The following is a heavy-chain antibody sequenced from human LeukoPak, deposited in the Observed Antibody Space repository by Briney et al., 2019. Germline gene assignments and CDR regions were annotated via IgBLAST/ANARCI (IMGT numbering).Heavy chain of an antibody. Sequence: ASVKVSCKASGYTFTSYDINWVRQATGQGLEWMGWMNPNSGNTNYAQKLQGRVTMTTDTSTSTAYMELRSLRSDDTAVYYCARDLNRGYSYGYYYDYYMDVWGKGTTVTVSS. CDR1: GYTFTSYD. V-gene: IGHV1-18*01. J-gene: IGHJ6*03. CDR3: ARDLNRGYSYGYYYDYYMDV. CDR2: MNPNSGNT. D-gene: IGHD5-18*01.